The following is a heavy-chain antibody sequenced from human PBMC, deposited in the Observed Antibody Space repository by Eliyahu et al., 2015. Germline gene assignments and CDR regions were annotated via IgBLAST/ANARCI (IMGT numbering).Heavy chain of an antibody. CDR1: GYSFTTYW. D-gene: IGHD6-6*01. J-gene: IGHJ2*01. V-gene: IGHV5-51*01. Sequence: EVQLVQSGAEVKKPGEYLKISCKASGYSFTTYWIGWVRQMPGKGLGWMGVIYPGDSDTKYSPSLRGQVTISADKSISTAYLQWSRLEASDTAMYYCARSSGSSYMWYFDLWGRGTQVTVSS. CDR3: ARSSGSSYMWYFDL. CDR2: IYPGDSDT.